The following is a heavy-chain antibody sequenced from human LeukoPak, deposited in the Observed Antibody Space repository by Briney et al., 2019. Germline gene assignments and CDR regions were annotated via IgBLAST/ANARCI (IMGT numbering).Heavy chain of an antibody. CDR1: GYTFTSYD. Sequence: GASVKVSCKASGYTFTSYDINWVRQATGQGLEWMGWMNPNSGNTGYAQKFQGRVTMTRNTSISTAYMELSSLRSEDTAVYYCARGSEQWLVLNYWGQGTLVTVSS. CDR3: ARGSEQWLVLNY. J-gene: IGHJ4*02. CDR2: MNPNSGNT. D-gene: IGHD6-19*01. V-gene: IGHV1-8*02.